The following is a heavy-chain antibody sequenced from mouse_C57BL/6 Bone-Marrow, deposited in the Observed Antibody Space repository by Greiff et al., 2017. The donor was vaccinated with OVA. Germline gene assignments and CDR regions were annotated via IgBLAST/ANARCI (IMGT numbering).Heavy chain of an antibody. V-gene: IGHV1-74*01. D-gene: IGHD1-1*01. CDR3: AITMDDYGSSPWDFDV. J-gene: IGHJ1*03. CDR2: IHPSDSDT. Sequence: VQLQQPGAELVKPGASVKLSCKASGYTFTSSWMHWVKQRPGQGLEWIGRIHPSDSDTNYNQKFKGKATLTVDKSSSTAYMQLSSLTSEDSAVDYCAITMDDYGSSPWDFDVWGTGTTVTVSS. CDR1: GYTFTSSW.